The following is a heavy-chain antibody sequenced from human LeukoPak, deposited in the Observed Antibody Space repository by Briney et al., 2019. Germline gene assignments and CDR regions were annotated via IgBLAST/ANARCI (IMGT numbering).Heavy chain of an antibody. J-gene: IGHJ4*02. CDR2: IFPIFGSP. Sequence: SVKVSCKASGDTFSSYAISWVGQAPGQGLEWMGGIFPIFGSPNYAQRFQGRVTITADKSTSTAYMELSSLTYEDTAVYYFARDVPVEMTVSGYFDFWGQGTLVTVSS. CDR3: ARDVPVEMTVSGYFDF. CDR1: GDTFSSYA. V-gene: IGHV1-69*06. D-gene: IGHD5-24*01.